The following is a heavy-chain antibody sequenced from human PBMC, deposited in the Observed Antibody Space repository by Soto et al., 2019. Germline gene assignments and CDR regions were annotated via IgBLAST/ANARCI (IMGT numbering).Heavy chain of an antibody. CDR3: AREQVVVAARVAYNWFDP. CDR2: IYYSGST. V-gene: IGHV4-31*03. CDR1: GGSISSDGYY. J-gene: IGHJ5*02. D-gene: IGHD2-15*01. Sequence: SETLSLTCTVSGGSISSDGYYWSWIRQHPGKGLEWIGYIYYSGSTYYNPSLKSRVTISVDTSKNQFSLKLSSVTAADTAVYYCAREQVVVAARVAYNWFDPWGQGTLVTVSS.